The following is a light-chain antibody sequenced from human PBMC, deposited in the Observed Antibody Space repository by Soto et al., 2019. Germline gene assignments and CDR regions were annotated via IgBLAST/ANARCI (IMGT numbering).Light chain of an antibody. Sequence: DIQMTQSPSSLFASVGDRVTITCQATQDINIYLNWYQQKPGKAPNLLIYDASNLEIGVPSRFSGSGSGTDFTLTISSLQPEDVATYYCQQYDTFRTFGGGTKVDI. J-gene: IGKJ4*01. CDR3: QQYDTFRT. V-gene: IGKV1-33*01. CDR1: QDINIY. CDR2: DAS.